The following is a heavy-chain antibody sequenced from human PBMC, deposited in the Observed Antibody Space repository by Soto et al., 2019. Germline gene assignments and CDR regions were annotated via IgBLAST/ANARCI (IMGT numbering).Heavy chain of an antibody. V-gene: IGHV1-69*13. D-gene: IGHD3-3*01. CDR2: IIPIFGTA. CDR1: GGTFSSYA. CDR3: ARTRKLRFLESAYFDY. Sequence: SVKVSCKASGGTFSSYAISWVRQAPGQGLEWMGGIIPIFGTANYAQKFQGRVTITADESTSTAYMELSSLRSEDTAVYYCARTRKLRFLESAYFDYWGQGTLVTVSS. J-gene: IGHJ4*02.